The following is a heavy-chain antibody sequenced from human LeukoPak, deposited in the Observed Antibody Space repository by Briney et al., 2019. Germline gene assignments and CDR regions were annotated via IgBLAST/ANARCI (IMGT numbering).Heavy chain of an antibody. V-gene: IGHV3-11*06. J-gene: IGHJ3*01. Sequence: NPGGSLRLSCAASGFAFSEYYMHWIRQAPGKGLEWLSSISTSGRYTYFSDSLKGRIAISRDNARDSLYLDIMSLTVEDTAIYCCARDKLPWGNEALDTWGPGTVVTVSS. D-gene: IGHD3-16*01. CDR1: GFAFSEYY. CDR2: ISTSGRYT. CDR3: ARDKLPWGNEALDT.